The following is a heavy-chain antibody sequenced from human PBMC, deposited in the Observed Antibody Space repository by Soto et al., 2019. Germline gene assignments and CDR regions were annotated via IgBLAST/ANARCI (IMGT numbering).Heavy chain of an antibody. CDR3: AAALHDYGDYVGFYFDY. Sequence: ASVKVSCKASGFNFSSSAVQWVRQARGQRLELIGWIVVGSGNTNYAQKFQERVTITRDMSTSTAYMELSSLRSEDTAVYYCAAALHDYGDYVGFYFDYWGQGTLVTVSS. D-gene: IGHD4-17*01. CDR1: GFNFSSSA. V-gene: IGHV1-58*01. CDR2: IVVGSGNT. J-gene: IGHJ4*02.